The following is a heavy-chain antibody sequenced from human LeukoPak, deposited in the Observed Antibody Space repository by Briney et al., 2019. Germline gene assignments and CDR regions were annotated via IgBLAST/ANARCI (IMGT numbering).Heavy chain of an antibody. CDR2: INHSGST. CDR3: ARDLGGFGDV. V-gene: IGHV4-34*01. D-gene: IGHD3-16*01. CDR1: GGSFSGYY. J-gene: IGHJ6*04. Sequence: SETLSLTCAVYGGSFSGYYWSWTRQPPGKGLEWIGEINHSGSTNYNPSLKSRVTVSVDTSKNQFSLKLSSVTAADTAVYYCARDLGGFGDVWGKGTTVTVSS.